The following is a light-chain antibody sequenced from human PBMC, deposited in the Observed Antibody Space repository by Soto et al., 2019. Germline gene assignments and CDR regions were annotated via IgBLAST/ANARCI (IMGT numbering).Light chain of an antibody. Sequence: DIPMTQSPTSLSASVGDRVTITCRASQGIRNYVAWYQQIPGKAPKLLIYAASTLQSGVPSRFSGSGSWTDFTLTINGLQPEDVATYSCQKYSSVPVFGPGTKVEIK. J-gene: IGKJ3*01. V-gene: IGKV1-27*01. CDR1: QGIRNY. CDR3: QKYSSVPV. CDR2: AAS.